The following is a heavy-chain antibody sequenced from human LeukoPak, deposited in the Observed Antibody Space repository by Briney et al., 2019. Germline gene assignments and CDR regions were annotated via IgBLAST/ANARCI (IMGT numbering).Heavy chain of an antibody. CDR2: INHSGST. D-gene: IGHD5-12*01. Sequence: SQTLSLTCTVSGGSISSGGYYWSWIRQPPGKGLEWIGEINHSGSTNYNPSLKSRVTISVDTSKNQFSLKLSSVTAADTAVYYCARGQKVATPFDYWGQGTLVTVSS. CDR3: ARGQKVATPFDY. J-gene: IGHJ4*02. CDR1: GGSISSGGYY. V-gene: IGHV4-30-4*08.